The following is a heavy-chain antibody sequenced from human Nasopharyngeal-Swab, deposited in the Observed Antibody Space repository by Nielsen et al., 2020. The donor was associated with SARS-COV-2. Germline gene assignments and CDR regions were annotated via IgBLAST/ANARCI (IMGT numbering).Heavy chain of an antibody. Sequence: SRAASGFTFSRYTMHWVRQAPGKGLEWVAVISYDGSNKYYADSVKGRFTISRDISKNTLYLQMNSLRAEDTAVFYCASTPLDSSGYYYAFHYWGRGTLVTVSS. D-gene: IGHD3-22*01. J-gene: IGHJ4*02. CDR1: GFTFSRYT. V-gene: IGHV3-30-3*01. CDR2: ISYDGSNK. CDR3: ASTPLDSSGYYYAFHY.